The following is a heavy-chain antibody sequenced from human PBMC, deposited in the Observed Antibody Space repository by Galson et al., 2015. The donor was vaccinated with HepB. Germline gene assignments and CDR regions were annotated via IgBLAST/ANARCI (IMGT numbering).Heavy chain of an antibody. CDR1: GISFESYA. V-gene: IGHV3-30*14. J-gene: IGHJ4*02. Sequence: SLRLSCATSGISFESYAMHWVRQAPGKGLEWMAVISYDGGTTFHADSVKGRFTISRDNSGKTLYLQMNSLRSDDTAIYYCAYGSGSYFLDNWGQGTLVTVSS. CDR2: ISYDGGTT. CDR3: AYGSGSYFLDN. D-gene: IGHD3-10*01.